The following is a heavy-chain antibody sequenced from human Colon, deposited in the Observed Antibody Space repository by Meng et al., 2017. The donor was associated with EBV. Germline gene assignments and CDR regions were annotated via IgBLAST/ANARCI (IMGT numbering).Heavy chain of an antibody. D-gene: IGHD1-26*01. Sequence: QAPLQHAGPGLVKPPQTHSLPCAISGDSVSSNSPAWNWIRQSPSRGLEWLGRTYYRSKWYNDYAVSVKSRITINPDTSKNQFSLQLNSVTPEDTAVYYCARVAVGISSFDYWGQGTLVTVSS. J-gene: IGHJ4*02. V-gene: IGHV6-1*01. CDR2: TYYRSKWYN. CDR3: ARVAVGISSFDY. CDR1: GDSVSSNSPA.